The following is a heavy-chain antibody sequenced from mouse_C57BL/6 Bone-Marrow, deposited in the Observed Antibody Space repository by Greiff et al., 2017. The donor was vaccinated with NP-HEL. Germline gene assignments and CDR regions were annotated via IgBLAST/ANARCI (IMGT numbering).Heavy chain of an antibody. D-gene: IGHD2-2*01. CDR2: ILPGSGST. J-gene: IGHJ3*01. V-gene: IGHV1-9*01. Sequence: QVQLKQSGAELMKPGASVKLSCKATGYTFTGYWIEWVKQRPGHGLEWIGEILPGSGSTNYNEKFKGKATFTAYTSSNTAYMQLISLTTEDSAIYYCAREGTMVTTPFAYWGQGTLVTVSA. CDR3: AREGTMVTTPFAY. CDR1: GYTFTGYW.